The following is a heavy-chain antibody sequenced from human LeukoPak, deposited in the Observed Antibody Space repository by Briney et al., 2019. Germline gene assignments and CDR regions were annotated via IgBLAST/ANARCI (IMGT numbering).Heavy chain of an antibody. D-gene: IGHD2-2*01. CDR3: AKDCSSTSCYDWFDP. CDR2: ISGSGGST. CDR1: GFTFSSYA. V-gene: IGHV3-23*01. Sequence: GGSLRLSCAASGFTFSSYAMSWVRQAPGKGLEWVSAISGSGGSTYYADSVKGRFTISRDNSKNTLYLQMNSLRAEDTAVYYCAKDCSSTSCYDWFDPWGQGTLVTVSS. J-gene: IGHJ5*02.